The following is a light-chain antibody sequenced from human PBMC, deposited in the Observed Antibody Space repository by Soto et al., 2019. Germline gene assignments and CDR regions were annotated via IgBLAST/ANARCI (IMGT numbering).Light chain of an antibody. CDR1: QNVANY. Sequence: EIVLTQSPATLSLSPGERATLSCRASQNVANYLDWYQQKPGQAPRLLIYESSNRATGIAARFSGSGSGTDFTLTISSLEPEDFAVYYCQQYNNWPPWTFGQGTKVDIK. CDR2: ESS. V-gene: IGKV3-11*01. J-gene: IGKJ1*01. CDR3: QQYNNWPPWT.